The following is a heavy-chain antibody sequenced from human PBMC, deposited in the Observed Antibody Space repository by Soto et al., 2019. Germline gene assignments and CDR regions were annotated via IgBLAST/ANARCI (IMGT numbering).Heavy chain of an antibody. V-gene: IGHV3-43*01. J-gene: IGHJ4*02. CDR3: AKGGSGWHYFDY. CDR2: VSWDGDAT. CDR1: GFTFNDYT. D-gene: IGHD6-19*01. Sequence: GGSLRLSCAASGFTFNDYTMHWVRQPPGKGLEWVSLVSWDGDATYYADSVRGRFTLSRDNSKNSLYLQMNSLRSEDTAVYYCAKGGSGWHYFDYWGQGTLVTVSS.